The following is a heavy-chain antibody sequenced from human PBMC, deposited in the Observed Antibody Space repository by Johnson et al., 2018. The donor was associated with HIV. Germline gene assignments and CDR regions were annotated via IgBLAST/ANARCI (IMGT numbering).Heavy chain of an antibody. V-gene: IGHV3-53*01. CDR2: ISSGGST. Sequence: VQLVESGGGLIQPGGSLRLSCAASGFTVSSNYMSWVRQAPGKGLEWVSVISSGGSTYSADPVTGRFTISRDNSKNTLYCQMNSLRAEDTAVYYCARVVVITYHDAFDIWGQGTMVTVSS. CDR1: GFTVSSNY. J-gene: IGHJ3*02. CDR3: ARVVVITYHDAFDI. D-gene: IGHD3-22*01.